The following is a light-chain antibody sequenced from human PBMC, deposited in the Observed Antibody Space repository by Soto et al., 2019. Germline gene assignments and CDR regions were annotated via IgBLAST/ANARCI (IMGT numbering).Light chain of an antibody. Sequence: EILLTQSPGTLSLSPGERATLSCRASQSVGSTFLAWYQQKPGQAPRLLIYDAFNRATGVPARFSGSGSGTDFTLTISSLEPEDFAVYYCRQRSNWPTFGGGTKLDI. V-gene: IGKV3-11*01. CDR2: DAF. CDR1: QSVGSTF. J-gene: IGKJ4*01. CDR3: RQRSNWPT.